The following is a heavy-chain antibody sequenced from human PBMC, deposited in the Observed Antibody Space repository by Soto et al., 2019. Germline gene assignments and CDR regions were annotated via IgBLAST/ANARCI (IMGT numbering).Heavy chain of an antibody. CDR3: ARGITCQSSWFDP. CDR1: GDSIRSGGYY. CDR2: IYYTGNT. Sequence: SETLSLTCTVSGDSIRSGGYYWSWIRQHPGKGLEWIGYIYYTGNTYYNPSLKSRLTISLDTSKNQFSLNLRSVTAADTAVYYCARGITCQSSWFDPWGQGTLVTVSS. D-gene: IGHD3-10*01. J-gene: IGHJ5*02. V-gene: IGHV4-31*02.